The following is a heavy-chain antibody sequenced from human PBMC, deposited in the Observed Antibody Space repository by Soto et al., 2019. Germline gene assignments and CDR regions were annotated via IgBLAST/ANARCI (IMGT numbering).Heavy chain of an antibody. CDR1: GFTVSSNY. D-gene: IGHD5-12*01. CDR3: ARESAGYGGGYYYYYGMDV. CDR2: IYSGGST. V-gene: IGHV3-53*02. J-gene: IGHJ6*02. Sequence: EVQLVETGGGLIQPGGSLRLSCAASGFTVSSNYMSWVRQAPGKGLEWVAVIYSGGSTYYADSVKGRFTISRDNSKNTLYLQMNSLRAEDTAVYYCARESAGYGGGYYYYYGMDVGGQGTTVTVSS.